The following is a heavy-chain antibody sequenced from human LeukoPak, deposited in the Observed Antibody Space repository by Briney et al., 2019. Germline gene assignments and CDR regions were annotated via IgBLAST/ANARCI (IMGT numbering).Heavy chain of an antibody. D-gene: IGHD3-10*01. J-gene: IGHJ4*02. CDR3: ARDTPPGL. CDR1: GFTVSSNY. CDR2: ISYDGSNK. V-gene: IGHV3-30-3*01. Sequence: GGSLRLSCAASGFTVSSNYMSWVRQAPGKGLEWVAVISYDGSNKYYADSVKGRFTISRDNSKNTLYLQMNSLRAEDTAVYYCARDTPPGLWGQGTLVTVSS.